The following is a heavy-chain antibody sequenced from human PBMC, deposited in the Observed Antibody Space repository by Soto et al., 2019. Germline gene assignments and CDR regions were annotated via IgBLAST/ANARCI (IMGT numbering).Heavy chain of an antibody. CDR1: GDSIRSYY. V-gene: IGHV4-59*01. J-gene: IGHJ3*02. Sequence: QVQLQESGPGLVKPSETLSLTCTVSGDSIRSYYWGWIRQPPGKTLEWIGYMYYSGSTSYNPSLKSRVTISVDTPKNQFSLKLSSVTPADTAVYFCARVNTVRDSAFDIWGHETKVIVSS. CDR2: MYYSGST. D-gene: IGHD3-16*02. CDR3: ARVNTVRDSAFDI.